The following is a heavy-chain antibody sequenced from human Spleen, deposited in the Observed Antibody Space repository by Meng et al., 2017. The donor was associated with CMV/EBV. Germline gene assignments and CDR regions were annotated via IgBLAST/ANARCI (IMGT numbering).Heavy chain of an antibody. CDR3: ASWQQLVP. CDR2: ISYDGSNK. V-gene: IGHV3-30-3*01. Sequence: QVQRVESGGGVVQPGRSLRLSCAASGFTFSSYAMHWVRQAPGKGLEWVAVISYDGSNKYYADSVKGRFTISRDNSKNTLYLQMNSLRAEDTAVYYCASWQQLVPWGQGTLVTVSS. CDR1: GFTFSSYA. D-gene: IGHD6-13*01. J-gene: IGHJ5*02.